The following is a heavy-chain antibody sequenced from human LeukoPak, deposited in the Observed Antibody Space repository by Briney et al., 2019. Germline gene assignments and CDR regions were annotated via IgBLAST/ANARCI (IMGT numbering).Heavy chain of an antibody. V-gene: IGHV3-74*01. J-gene: IGHJ4*02. CDR2: INSDGSST. CDR3: AKGTILARYSYVTY. CDR1: GFTFSSNW. Sequence: GGSPRLSCAASGFTFSSNWMHWVRQAPGKGLVWVSQINSDGSSTNYADSVKGRFTISRDNAKNTLYLQMNSLRAEDTAVYYCAKGTILARYSYVTYWGQGTLVTVSS. D-gene: IGHD5-18*01.